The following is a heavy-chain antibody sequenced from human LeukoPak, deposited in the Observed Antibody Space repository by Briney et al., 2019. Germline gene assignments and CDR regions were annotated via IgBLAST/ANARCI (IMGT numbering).Heavy chain of an antibody. Sequence: SETLSLTCIVSGDSIKSTNHYWGWIRQPPGEGLEWIGVIYYSGSTYYNPSLKSRVTIVVDTSRNKFSLKLSSVIAADTAVYYCARSVGIAVPEDAFNVWGQGTMVTVSS. CDR3: ARSVGIAVPEDAFNV. J-gene: IGHJ3*01. CDR1: GDSIKSTNHY. V-gene: IGHV4-39*01. D-gene: IGHD6-19*01. CDR2: IYYSGST.